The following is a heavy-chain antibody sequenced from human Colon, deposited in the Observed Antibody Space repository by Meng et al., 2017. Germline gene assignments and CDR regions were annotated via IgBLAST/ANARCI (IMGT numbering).Heavy chain of an antibody. CDR3: TTWYGEY. J-gene: IGHJ4*02. CDR2: TYYRSEWQN. Sequence: HVQLQQAGPVLMQTSDTLSLTCAIAGDSVSSNRALWHLGSQSPSRGLEWLGQTYYRSEWQNHYGVSVKSPITINADTSRKHFSLHLNSVTPEDTAVYYCTTWYGEYWGQGTLVTVSS. V-gene: IGHV6-1*01. CDR1: GDSVSSNRAL. D-gene: IGHD3-10*01.